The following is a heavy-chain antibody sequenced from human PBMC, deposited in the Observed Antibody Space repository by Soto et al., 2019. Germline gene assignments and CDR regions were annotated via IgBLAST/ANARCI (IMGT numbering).Heavy chain of an antibody. CDR1: GGSISSRSYY. J-gene: IGHJ4*02. CDR2: IYSSRST. Sequence: QLQLQASGPGLVKPSETLSLTCTVSGGSISSRSYYWGWIRQPPGEGLAWIGSIYSSRSTYYNPSLTSRYAKSVDTSKNQFSLKRSSVTAADTAVYYCARRGEEGGSYYFDYWGQGTLVTVSS. V-gene: IGHV4-39*01. D-gene: IGHD3-16*01. CDR3: ARRGEEGGSYYFDY.